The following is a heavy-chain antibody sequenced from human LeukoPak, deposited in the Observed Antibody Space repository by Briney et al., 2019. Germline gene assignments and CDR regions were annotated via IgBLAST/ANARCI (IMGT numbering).Heavy chain of an antibody. V-gene: IGHV3-11*01. J-gene: IGHJ1*01. Sequence: GGSLRLSCAASGFTFSNYYMTWIRQAPGKGLQWISFISDSGNTIYYADSVEGQFTISRDNAKNSLYLQMHSLRAEDTAMYYCASSTLPGRSGRTEFFQHWGQGTLVTVSS. D-gene: IGHD6-19*01. CDR3: ASSTLPGRSGRTEFFQH. CDR2: ISDSGNTI. CDR1: GFTFSNYY.